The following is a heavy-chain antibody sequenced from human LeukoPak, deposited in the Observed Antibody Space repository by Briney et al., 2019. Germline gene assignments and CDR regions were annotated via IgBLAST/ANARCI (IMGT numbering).Heavy chain of an antibody. CDR1: GYTFTGYY. V-gene: IGHV1-2*02. CDR3: ARDRDYYDSSGYPKNLFDP. CDR2: INPNSGGT. J-gene: IGHJ5*02. Sequence: ASVKVSCKASGYTFTGYYMHWVRQAPGQGLEWMGWINPNSGGTNYAQKFQGRVTMTRDTSISTAYMELSRLRSDDTAVYYCARDRDYYDSSGYPKNLFDPWGQGTLVTVSS. D-gene: IGHD3-22*01.